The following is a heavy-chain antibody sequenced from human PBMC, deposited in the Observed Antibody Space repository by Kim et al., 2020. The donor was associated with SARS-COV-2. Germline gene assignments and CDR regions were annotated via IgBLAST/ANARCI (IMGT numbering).Heavy chain of an antibody. CDR3: ARGTPGGSNSFLNY. J-gene: IGHJ4*02. Sequence: YADSGKGRFTISRDNATTSLYLQMNSLRADDTALYYCARGTPGGSNSFLNYWGQGTLVTVSS. D-gene: IGHD2-2*01. V-gene: IGHV3-11*06.